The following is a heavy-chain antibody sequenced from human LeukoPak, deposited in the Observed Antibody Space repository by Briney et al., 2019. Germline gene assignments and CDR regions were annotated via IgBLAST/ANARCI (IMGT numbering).Heavy chain of an antibody. CDR3: ARGRNYYRGAFDI. Sequence: SETLSLTCAVYGGSFSGYYWSWIRQPPGKGLEWIGEINHSGSTNYNPSLKSRVTISVDTSKNQFSLELSSVTAADTAVYYCARGRNYYRGAFDIWGQGTMVTVSS. V-gene: IGHV4-34*01. CDR1: GGSFSGYY. J-gene: IGHJ3*02. D-gene: IGHD3-22*01. CDR2: INHSGST.